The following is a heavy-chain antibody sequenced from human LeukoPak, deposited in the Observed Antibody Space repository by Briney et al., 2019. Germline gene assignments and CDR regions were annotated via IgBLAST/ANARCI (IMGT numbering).Heavy chain of an antibody. J-gene: IGHJ5*02. CDR2: IYYSGST. Sequence: PSETLSLTCTVSGGSISSYYWSWIRQPPGKGLEWIGYIYYSGSTNYNPSLKSRVTISVDTSKNQFSLKLSSVTAADTAVYYCARGSLHCSSTSCGYNWFDPWGQGTLVTVSS. V-gene: IGHV4-59*01. CDR1: GGSISSYY. CDR3: ARGSLHCSSTSCGYNWFDP. D-gene: IGHD2-2*01.